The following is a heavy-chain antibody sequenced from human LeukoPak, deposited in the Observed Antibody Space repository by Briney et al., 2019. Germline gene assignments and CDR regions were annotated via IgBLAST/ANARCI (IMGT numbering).Heavy chain of an antibody. Sequence: GGSLRLSCAASGFTFSSYGMHGVRQAPGKGLEWVAVISYDGSNKYYADSVKGRFTISRDNSKNTLYLRMNSLRAEDTAVYYCARDRNYYDSSGYLDYWGQGTLVTVSS. CDR1: GFTFSSYG. J-gene: IGHJ4*02. CDR2: ISYDGSNK. CDR3: ARDRNYYDSSGYLDY. V-gene: IGHV3-30*19. D-gene: IGHD3-22*01.